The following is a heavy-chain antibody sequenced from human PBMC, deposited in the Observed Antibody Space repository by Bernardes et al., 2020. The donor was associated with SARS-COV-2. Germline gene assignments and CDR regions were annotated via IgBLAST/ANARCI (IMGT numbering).Heavy chain of an antibody. J-gene: IGHJ4*02. D-gene: IGHD1-26*01. CDR2: INPNSGGT. V-gene: IGHV1-2*02. CDR3: ARLGVGATYGSFDY. Sequence: ASVKVACKASGYTFTGYYMHWVRQAPGQGLEWMGWINPNSGGTNYAQKFQGRVTMTRDTSISTAYMELSRLRSDDTAVYYCARLGVGATYGSFDYWGQGTLVTVSS. CDR1: GYTFTGYY.